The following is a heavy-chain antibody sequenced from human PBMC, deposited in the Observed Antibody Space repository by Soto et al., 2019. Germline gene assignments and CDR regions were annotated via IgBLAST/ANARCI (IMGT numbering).Heavy chain of an antibody. Sequence: PSETLSLTCTVSGGSISSSSYYWSWVRQPPGKGLEWIGTIYYSGSTYYNPSLKSRVTISVDTSKNQFSLKLSSVTAADTAVYYCARHGTVTTFLNWFDPWGQGTLVTVSS. V-gene: IGHV4-39*01. J-gene: IGHJ5*02. CDR1: GGSISSSSYY. CDR2: IYYSGST. D-gene: IGHD4-17*01. CDR3: ARHGTVTTFLNWFDP.